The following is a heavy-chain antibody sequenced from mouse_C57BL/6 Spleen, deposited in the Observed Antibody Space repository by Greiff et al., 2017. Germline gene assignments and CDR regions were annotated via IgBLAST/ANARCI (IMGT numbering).Heavy chain of an antibody. CDR2: IDPSDSYT. CDR1: GYTFTSYW. Sequence: QVQLQQPGAELVMPGASVKLSCKASGYTFTSYWMHWVKLRPGQGLEWIGEIDPSDSYTNYNQKFKGKSTLTVDKSSSTAYMQLSSLTSEDSAVYYCARWGGNYYFDYWGQGTTLTVSS. CDR3: ARWGGNYYFDY. D-gene: IGHD2-1*01. V-gene: IGHV1-69*01. J-gene: IGHJ2*01.